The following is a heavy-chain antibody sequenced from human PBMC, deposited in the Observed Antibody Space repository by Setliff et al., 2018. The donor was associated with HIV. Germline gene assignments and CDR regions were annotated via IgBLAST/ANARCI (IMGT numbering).Heavy chain of an antibody. J-gene: IGHJ6*03. CDR3: ARAAYYDSRDFSDYYYMDV. CDR2: IIPVFGTA. Sequence: SVKVSCKASGGALSTYAINWVRQAPGQGLEWVGGIIPVFGTANYAQKLEGRVTITADESTSTAYMELSGLSSEDTAVYHCARAAYYDSRDFSDYYYMDVWGTG. CDR1: GGALSTYA. D-gene: IGHD3-22*01. V-gene: IGHV1-69*13.